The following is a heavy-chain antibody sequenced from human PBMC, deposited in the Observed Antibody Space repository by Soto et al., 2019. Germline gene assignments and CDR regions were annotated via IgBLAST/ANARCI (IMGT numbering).Heavy chain of an antibody. J-gene: IGHJ6*02. CDR2: IFYSGST. V-gene: IGHV4-61*01. Sequence: PSETLSLTCTVSGGSVSSGSCYCSWIRQPTGKGLEWIGYIFYSGSTNYNPSLKSRVTISVDTSKNQYSLELRSVPAADTAVYYCARYRSTSRNIPCYYGMNVWGQGTTVIV. D-gene: IGHD2-2*01. CDR1: GGSVSSGSCY. CDR3: ARYRSTSRNIPCYYGMNV.